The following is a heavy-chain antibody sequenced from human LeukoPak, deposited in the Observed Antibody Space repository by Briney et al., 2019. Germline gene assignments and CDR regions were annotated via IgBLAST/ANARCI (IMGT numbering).Heavy chain of an antibody. J-gene: IGHJ6*02. D-gene: IGHD2-2*02. CDR1: GYTFIDYY. Sequence: ASVKVSCKASGYTFIDYYIHWVRQAPGQGLEWMGIINPSGGSTSYAQKFQGRVTMTRYTSTSTVYMELSSLRSDDTAAYYCAKEFYTTGGTVMDSQYYYYYGLDVWGQGTTVTVSS. CDR3: AKEFYTTGGTVMDSQYYYYYGLDV. V-gene: IGHV1-46*01. CDR2: INPSGGST.